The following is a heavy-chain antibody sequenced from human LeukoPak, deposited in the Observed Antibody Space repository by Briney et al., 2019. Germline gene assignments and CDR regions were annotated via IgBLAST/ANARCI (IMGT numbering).Heavy chain of an antibody. D-gene: IGHD6-19*01. V-gene: IGHV4-59*01. CDR1: VGSIRSYY. CDR3: AKNGLGSGWFESWFDP. CDR2: IHYSGTI. J-gene: IGHJ5*02. Sequence: PSETLSLTCSVSVGSIRSYYWSWIRQSPGKGLEWIGYIHYSGTINYNPSLKGRFTMSVDTSKNQFSLKVTSVTAADTAVYYCAKNGLGSGWFESWFDPWGQGTLVTVSS.